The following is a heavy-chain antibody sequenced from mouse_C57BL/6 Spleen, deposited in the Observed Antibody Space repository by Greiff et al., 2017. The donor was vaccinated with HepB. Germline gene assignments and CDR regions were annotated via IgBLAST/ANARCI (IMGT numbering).Heavy chain of an antibody. Sequence: VQLQQPGPELVKPGDSVKISFKASGYAFSSSWMNWVTQRPGKGLEWIGRIYPGAGDTNYNGQCKGKATLTADKASSTAYLQLSSLTSEDSAVFFCARYYGSSYGYFDGWGAGSTDTGSS. J-gene: IGHJ1*01. D-gene: IGHD1-1*01. CDR3: ARYYGSSYGYFDG. V-gene: IGHV1-82*01. CDR1: GYAFSSSW. CDR2: IYPGAGDT.